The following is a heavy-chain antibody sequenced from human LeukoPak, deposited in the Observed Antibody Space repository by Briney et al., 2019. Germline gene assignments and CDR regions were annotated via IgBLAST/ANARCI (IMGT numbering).Heavy chain of an antibody. CDR1: GFTFSSYG. Sequence: GGSLRLSCATSGFTFSSYGMHWVRQAPGKGLEWVAFIRYDGSNKYYADSVKGRFTISRDNSKNTLYLQMNSLRAEDTALYYCAKLHGDFLPAHYWGQGTLVTVSS. V-gene: IGHV3-30*02. D-gene: IGHD4-17*01. CDR2: IRYDGSNK. J-gene: IGHJ4*02. CDR3: AKLHGDFLPAHY.